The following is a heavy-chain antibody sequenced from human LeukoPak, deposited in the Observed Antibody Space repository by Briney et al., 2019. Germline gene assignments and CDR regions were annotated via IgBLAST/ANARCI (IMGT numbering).Heavy chain of an antibody. J-gene: IGHJ6*03. CDR3: ARDYGYNLLLRVAGPYYYDYMDV. CDR2: ISAYNGNT. D-gene: IGHD5-24*01. Sequence: ASVKVSCKASGYTFPSYGISWVRQAPGQGVEWMGWISAYNGNTNYAQKLQGRVTTTTDASTSTAYMELRSLRSDDTAVYYCARDYGYNLLLRVAGPYYYDYMDVWGKGTTVTVSS. CDR1: GYTFPSYG. V-gene: IGHV1-18*01.